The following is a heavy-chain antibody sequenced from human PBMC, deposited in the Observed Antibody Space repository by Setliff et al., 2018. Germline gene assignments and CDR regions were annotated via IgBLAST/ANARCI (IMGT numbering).Heavy chain of an antibody. CDR2: VRFDGSYK. Sequence: GGSLRLSCAASGFTVSTFSMHWVRQAPGKGLEWVASVRFDGSYKVYADSVKGRFTISRDNSENTLFLQMTSLRPEDTGIYYCAKVKKPLIRGSGFDYWGRGTLVTVSS. CDR1: GFTVSTFS. V-gene: IGHV3-30*02. J-gene: IGHJ4*02. D-gene: IGHD2-8*01. CDR3: AKVKKPLIRGSGFDY.